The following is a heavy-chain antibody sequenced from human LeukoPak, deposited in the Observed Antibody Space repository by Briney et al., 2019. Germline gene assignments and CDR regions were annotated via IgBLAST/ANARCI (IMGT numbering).Heavy chain of an antibody. J-gene: IGHJ6*02. D-gene: IGHD6-19*01. V-gene: IGHV3-9*01. CDR1: GFTFDGNA. CDR2: ISWYCGSI. Sequence: GESLTLSCAASGFTFDGNAKHWGRQRQAKGLELVWGISWYCGSIAYADSVQGRCTIFSENAKNSLFLQMQSLGAEEHALYYCSKEISKVAGTADGMDVWGQETTVTVSS. CDR3: SKEISKVAGTADGMDV.